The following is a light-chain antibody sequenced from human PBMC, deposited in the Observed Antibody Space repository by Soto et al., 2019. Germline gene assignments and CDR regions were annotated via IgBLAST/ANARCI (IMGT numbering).Light chain of an antibody. V-gene: IGLV2-8*01. J-gene: IGLJ1*01. Sequence: QSVLTHPPSASGSPGQSVTISCTGTSSDVGAYDYVSWYQQHPGKAPKLMIYEINKRPSGVPDRFSGSKSGNTASLTVSGLQAEGEADYYCSSFAGSNNFPYVFGTGTKVTVL. CDR2: EIN. CDR1: SSDVGAYDY. CDR3: SSFAGSNNFPYV.